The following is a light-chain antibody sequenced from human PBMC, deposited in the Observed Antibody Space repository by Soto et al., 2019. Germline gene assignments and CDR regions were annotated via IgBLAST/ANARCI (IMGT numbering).Light chain of an antibody. V-gene: IGKV1-5*03. Sequence: DIQMTQSPSTLSASVGDRVTITCRASQSVTTWLAWYRHKPGKAPKLLIYKASNLESGLPSRFSGSGSGTEFTLTISSLQSDDFATYYCQQYSSYPITFGQGTRLEIK. CDR1: QSVTTW. CDR2: KAS. J-gene: IGKJ5*01. CDR3: QQYSSYPIT.